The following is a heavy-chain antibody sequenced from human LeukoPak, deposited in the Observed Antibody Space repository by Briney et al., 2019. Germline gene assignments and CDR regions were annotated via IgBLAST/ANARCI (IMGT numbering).Heavy chain of an antibody. CDR2: IKSKTDGGTT. J-gene: IGHJ4*02. V-gene: IGHV3-15*01. CDR3: TTEEVQWLVPYYFDY. CDR1: GFTFSSYG. D-gene: IGHD6-19*01. Sequence: PGGSLRLSCAASGFTFSSYGMHWVRQAPGKGLEWVGRIKSKTDGGTTDYAAPVKGRFTISRDDSKNTLYLQMNSLNTADTAVYYCTTEEVQWLVPYYFDYWGQGTLVTVSS.